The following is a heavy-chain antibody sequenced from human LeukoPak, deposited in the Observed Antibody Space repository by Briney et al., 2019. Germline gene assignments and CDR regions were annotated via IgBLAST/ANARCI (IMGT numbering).Heavy chain of an antibody. J-gene: IGHJ4*02. V-gene: IGHV1-46*01. CDR1: GYTFTSYY. CDR3: ARVFTAYCGGDCYSDCFDY. D-gene: IGHD2-21*02. Sequence: GASVKVSCKASGYTFTSYYMHWVRQAPGQGLEWMGIINPSGGSTSYAQKFQGRVTMTRDTSTSTVYMELSSLRSEDTAVYYCARVFTAYCGGDCYSDCFDYWGQGTLVTVSS. CDR2: INPSGGST.